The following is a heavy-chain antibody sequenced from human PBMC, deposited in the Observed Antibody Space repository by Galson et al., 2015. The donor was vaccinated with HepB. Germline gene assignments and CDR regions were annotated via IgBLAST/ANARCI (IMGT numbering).Heavy chain of an antibody. D-gene: IGHD6-6*01. J-gene: IGHJ4*02. CDR2: INQRGSET. CDR1: GFNSSIFW. V-gene: IGHV3-7*01. Sequence: SLRLSCAGSGFNSSIFWMSWVRQTPGKGLEWVANINQRGSETYYVDPVRGRFTISRDNTRNSLYLQMDSLRGDDTAVYYCVRSSGGYFDSWGLGALVTVSS. CDR3: VRSSGGYFDS.